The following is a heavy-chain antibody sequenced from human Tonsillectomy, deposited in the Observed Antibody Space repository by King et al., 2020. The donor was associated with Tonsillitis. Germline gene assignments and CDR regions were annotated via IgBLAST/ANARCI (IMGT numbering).Heavy chain of an antibody. Sequence: VQLQESGPGLVKPSQTLSLTCTVSCGFISGGDYYWSCIRQHPGKGLEWIGYISSSGSNFYTPTLKSRLTMSVDTSENQFSLKLSSVTAADTAVYYCGRYEGGVFDPWGQGTLVTVSS. CDR2: ISSSGSN. J-gene: IGHJ5*02. CDR3: GRYEGGVFDP. D-gene: IGHD2-15*01. CDR1: CGFISGGDYY. V-gene: IGHV4-31*03.